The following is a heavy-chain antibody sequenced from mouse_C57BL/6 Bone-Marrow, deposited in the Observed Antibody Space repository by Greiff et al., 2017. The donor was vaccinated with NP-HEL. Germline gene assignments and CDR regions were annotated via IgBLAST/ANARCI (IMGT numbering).Heavy chain of an antibody. Sequence: QVHVKQSGPELVKPGASVKISCKASGYTFTDYYINWVKQRPGQGLEWIGWIFPGSGSTYYNEKFKGKATLTVDKSSSTAYMLLSSLTSEDSAVYFCARFDDYSNSAWFAYWGQGTLVTVSA. CDR1: GYTFTDYY. J-gene: IGHJ3*01. CDR3: ARFDDYSNSAWFAY. CDR2: IFPGSGST. V-gene: IGHV1-75*01. D-gene: IGHD2-5*01.